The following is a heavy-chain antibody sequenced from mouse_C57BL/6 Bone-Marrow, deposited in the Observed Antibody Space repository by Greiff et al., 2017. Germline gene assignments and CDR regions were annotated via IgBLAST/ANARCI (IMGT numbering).Heavy chain of an antibody. Sequence: DVMLVESGGDLVKPGGSLKLSCAASGFTFSSYGMSWVRQTPDKRLEWVATISSGGSYTYYPDNVKGRFTISRDNAKNTLYLQMRSLKSEDTAMYYCARRDYSNYEGAMDYWGQGTSVTVSS. CDR2: ISSGGSYT. D-gene: IGHD2-5*01. V-gene: IGHV5-6*02. J-gene: IGHJ4*01. CDR3: ARRDYSNYEGAMDY. CDR1: GFTFSSYG.